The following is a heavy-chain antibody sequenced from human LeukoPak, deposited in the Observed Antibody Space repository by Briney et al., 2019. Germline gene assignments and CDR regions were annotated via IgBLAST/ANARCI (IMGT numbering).Heavy chain of an antibody. CDR1: GYSISSGYY. CDR2: IYHSGST. CDR3: ARGEVGAGLNYYYMDV. V-gene: IGHV4-38-2*02. D-gene: IGHD1-26*01. Sequence: PSETLSLTCTVSGYSISSGYYWGWIRQPPGKGLEWIGSIYHSGSTYYNPSLKSRVTISVDTSKNQFSLKLSSVTAADTAVYYCARGEVGAGLNYYYMDVWGKGTTVTVSS. J-gene: IGHJ6*03.